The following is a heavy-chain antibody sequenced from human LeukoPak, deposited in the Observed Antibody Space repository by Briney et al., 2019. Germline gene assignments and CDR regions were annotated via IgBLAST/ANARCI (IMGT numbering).Heavy chain of an antibody. D-gene: IGHD3-10*01. Sequence: PGGSLRLSCAASGFTFSSYSMNWVRQAPGKGLEWVSSISSSSSYIYYADSVKGRFTISRDNAKNSLYLQMNSLRAEDTAVYYCARDPSALLRALYDYWGQGTLVTVSS. CDR1: GFTFSSYS. CDR2: ISSSSSYI. J-gene: IGHJ4*02. V-gene: IGHV3-21*01. CDR3: ARDPSALLRALYDY.